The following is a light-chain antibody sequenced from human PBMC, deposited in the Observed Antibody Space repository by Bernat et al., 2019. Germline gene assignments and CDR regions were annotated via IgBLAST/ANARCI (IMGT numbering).Light chain of an antibody. CDR3: QQYNSYSPT. V-gene: IGKV1-5*03. CDR2: KAS. CDR1: QTISSW. J-gene: IGKJ1*01. Sequence: DIQMTQSPSTLSASVGDRVTITCRASQTISSWLAWYQQRPVKAPNLLIHKASSLQSGVPSRFSGSGSGTEFTLTISSLQPDDSATYYCQQYNSYSPTFGQGTKVEIK.